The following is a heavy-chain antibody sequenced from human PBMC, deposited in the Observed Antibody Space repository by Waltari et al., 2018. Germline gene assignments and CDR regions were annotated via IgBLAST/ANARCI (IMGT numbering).Heavy chain of an antibody. V-gene: IGHV4-38-2*01. CDR1: DYSISSGYF. Sequence: VHLQESGPGLVKPSETLSLTCGVSDYSISSGYFLGWIRQPPGKGLEWIGSWYRSGSTYYNPSLQSRVTISADTSKNQFSLNLTSVTAADTAVYYCARVSSSWYLGDYFYYGVDVWGQGATVTVSS. J-gene: IGHJ6*01. CDR3: ARVSSSWYLGDYFYYGVDV. D-gene: IGHD6-13*01. CDR2: WYRSGST.